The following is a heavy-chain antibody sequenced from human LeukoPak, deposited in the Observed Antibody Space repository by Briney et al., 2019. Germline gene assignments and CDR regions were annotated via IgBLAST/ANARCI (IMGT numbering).Heavy chain of an antibody. D-gene: IGHD6-19*01. V-gene: IGHV4-39*01. CDR2: IYYSGST. CDR3: ARPVAGPTSEYVQH. CDR1: GGSISSYY. J-gene: IGHJ1*01. Sequence: ASETLSLTCTVSGGSISSYYWGWIRQPPGKGLEWIGSIYYSGSTYYNPSLKSRVTISVDTSMNQFSLKLSSVTAADTAVYYCARPVAGPTSEYVQHWGQGTLVTVSS.